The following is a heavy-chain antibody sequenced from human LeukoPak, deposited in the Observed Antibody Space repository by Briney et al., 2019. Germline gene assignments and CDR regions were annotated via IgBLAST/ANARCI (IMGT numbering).Heavy chain of an antibody. CDR3: ARRDYYDSSGYYKQKFRFDY. Sequence: PSETLSLTCTVSGGSISSSSYYWGWIRQPPGKGLERIGSIYYSGSTYYNPSLKSRVTISVDTSKNQFSLKLSSVTAADTAVYYCARRDYYDSSGYYKQKFRFDYWGQGTLVTVSS. D-gene: IGHD3-22*01. CDR1: GGSISSSSYY. V-gene: IGHV4-39*01. J-gene: IGHJ4*02. CDR2: IYYSGST.